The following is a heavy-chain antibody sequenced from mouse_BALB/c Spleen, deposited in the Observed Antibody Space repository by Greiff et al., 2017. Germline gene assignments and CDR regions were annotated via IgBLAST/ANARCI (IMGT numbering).Heavy chain of an antibody. J-gene: IGHJ2*01. CDR3: ARQDDYDGGHFDY. D-gene: IGHD2-4*01. CDR2: IRSGGSYT. CDR1: GFTFSSYA. V-gene: IGHV5-9-3*01. Sequence: EVQRVESGGGLVKPGGSLKLSCAASGFTFSSYAMSWVRQTPEKRLEWVATIRSGGSYTYYPDSVKGRFTISRDNAKNTLYLQMSSLRSEDTAMYYCARQDDYDGGHFDYWGQGTTLTVSA.